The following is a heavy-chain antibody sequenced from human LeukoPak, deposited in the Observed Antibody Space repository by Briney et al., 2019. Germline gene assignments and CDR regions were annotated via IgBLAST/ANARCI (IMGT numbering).Heavy chain of an antibody. D-gene: IGHD1-1*01. CDR3: ARSPPNWNRKDYYYYYYMDV. J-gene: IGHJ6*03. CDR2: IYYSGIT. V-gene: IGHV4-39*01. CDR1: GGSISSSSYY. Sequence: SETLSLTCTVSGGSISSSSYYWAWIRRPPGKGLEWIGSIYYSGITYYNPSLKSRVAISVDTSKNQFSLKLRFVTAADTAVYYCARSPPNWNRKDYYYYYYMDVWGKGTMVTVSS.